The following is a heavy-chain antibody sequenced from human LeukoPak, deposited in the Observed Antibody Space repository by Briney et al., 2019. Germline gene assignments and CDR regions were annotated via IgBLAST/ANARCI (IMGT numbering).Heavy chain of an antibody. Sequence: GAPVRVSCKASGYTFTGYDINWVRQATGQGLEWMGWMNPNTGDTGYAEKFQGRVTMTRNSSIDTAYMELSGLRSEDTAVYYCTRGSLSGSSRDYWGQGTLLSVFS. CDR3: TRGSLSGSSRDY. J-gene: IGHJ4*02. CDR2: MNPNTGDT. CDR1: GYTFTGYD. V-gene: IGHV1-8*01. D-gene: IGHD1-26*01.